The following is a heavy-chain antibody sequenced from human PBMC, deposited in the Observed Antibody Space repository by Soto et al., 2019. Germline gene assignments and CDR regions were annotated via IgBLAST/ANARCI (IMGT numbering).Heavy chain of an antibody. CDR1: GVTFSSYA. V-gene: IGHV1-69*01. Sequence: QVQLVQSGAEVKKPGSSVKVSCKASGVTFSSYAISWVRQAPGQGLEWMGGIIPIFGTANYAQKFQGRVTITADESTSTAYMELSSLRSEDTAVYYCARDAGDASSSSHFDCFDPWGQGTLVTVSS. D-gene: IGHD6-6*01. J-gene: IGHJ5*02. CDR2: IIPIFGTA. CDR3: ARDAGDASSSSHFDCFDP.